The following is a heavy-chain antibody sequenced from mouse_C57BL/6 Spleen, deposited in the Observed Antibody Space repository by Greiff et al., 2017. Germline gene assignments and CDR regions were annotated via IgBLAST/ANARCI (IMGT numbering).Heavy chain of an antibody. Sequence: QVQLKESGPGILQPSQTLSLTCSFSGFSLSTFGMGVGWIRQPSGKGLEWLAHIWWDDDKYYNPALKSRHTISKDTSKNQVFLKIANVDTADTATYYCARIRYGSSGSYFDVWGTGTTVTVSS. CDR1: GFSLSTFGMG. D-gene: IGHD1-1*01. CDR3: ARIRYGSSGSYFDV. V-gene: IGHV8-8*01. CDR2: IWWDDDK. J-gene: IGHJ1*03.